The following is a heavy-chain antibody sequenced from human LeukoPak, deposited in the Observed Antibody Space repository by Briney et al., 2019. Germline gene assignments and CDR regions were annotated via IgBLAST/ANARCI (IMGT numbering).Heavy chain of an antibody. V-gene: IGHV4-59*01. CDR1: GGSISSYY. Sequence: SETLSLTCTVSGGSISSYYWSWIRQPPGQGLEWIGYIYYSGSTNYNPSLKSRVTISVDTSKNQFSLKLSSVTAADTAVYYCARTQQQLVENDAFDIWGQGTMVTVSS. J-gene: IGHJ3*02. CDR3: ARTQQQLVENDAFDI. CDR2: IYYSGST. D-gene: IGHD6-13*01.